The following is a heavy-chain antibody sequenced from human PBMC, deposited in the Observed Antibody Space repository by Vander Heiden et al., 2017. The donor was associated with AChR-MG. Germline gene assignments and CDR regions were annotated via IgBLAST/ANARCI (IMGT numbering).Heavy chain of an antibody. Sequence: DVQLVESGGGLVQPGGSLRLPCAASGFTFSSYSMNWVRQVPGKGLEWVAYIRSSSSPIYYADSVKGRFTISRDNAKNSLYLQMNSLRDEDTAVYYCVRDPDAWDIWGQGTMVTVSS. J-gene: IGHJ3*02. CDR3: VRDPDAWDI. CDR1: GFTFSSYS. CDR2: IRSSSSPI. V-gene: IGHV3-48*02.